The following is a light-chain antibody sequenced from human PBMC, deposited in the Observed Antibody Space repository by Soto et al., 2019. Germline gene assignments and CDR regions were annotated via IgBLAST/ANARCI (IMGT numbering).Light chain of an antibody. CDR3: QQLYRYPIT. Sequence: DVQLTQSPSFMSLSAGDRVTITCRASQGISNSLAWYQQKPGKAPKLLIYSASTLQSGVPSRLRGGFSGTELTITISSMQTEDFATYYCQQLYRYPITFGQGTRLEIK. V-gene: IGKV1-9*01. CDR2: SAS. CDR1: QGISNS. J-gene: IGKJ5*01.